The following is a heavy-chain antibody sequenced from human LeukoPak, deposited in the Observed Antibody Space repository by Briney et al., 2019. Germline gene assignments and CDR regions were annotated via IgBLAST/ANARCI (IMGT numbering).Heavy chain of an antibody. J-gene: IGHJ5*02. CDR3: ARGSNWNFVQANNWFDP. CDR2: IYYSGST. CDR1: GGSISSGDYY. Sequence: PSQTLSLTCTVSGGSISSGDYYWSWIRQPPGKGLEWIGYIYYSGSTYYNPSLKSRVTISVDTSKNQFSLKLSSVTAADTAVYYCARGSNWNFVQANNWFDPWGQGTLVTVSS. V-gene: IGHV4-30-4*01. D-gene: IGHD1-20*01.